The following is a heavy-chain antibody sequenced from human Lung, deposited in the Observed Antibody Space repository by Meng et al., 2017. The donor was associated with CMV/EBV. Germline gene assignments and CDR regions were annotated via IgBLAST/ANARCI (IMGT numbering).Heavy chain of an antibody. Sequence: GGSXRLXXAASGFTFSNYGMHWVRQAPGKGLEWVANIRSDARSKYYVDSVKGRFTISRDNSKNTLFLQMNSLRAEDTAVYYCAKRDESGYYGLDYWGQGMXVTVSS. J-gene: IGHJ4*02. V-gene: IGHV3-30*02. CDR2: IRSDARSK. D-gene: IGHD3-3*01. CDR3: AKRDESGYYGLDY. CDR1: GFTFSNYG.